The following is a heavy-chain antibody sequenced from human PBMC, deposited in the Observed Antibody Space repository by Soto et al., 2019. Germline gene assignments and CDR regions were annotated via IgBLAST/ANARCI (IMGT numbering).Heavy chain of an antibody. D-gene: IGHD4-4*01. V-gene: IGHV1-18*01. CDR2: ISAYNGNT. CDR1: GYTFTSYG. J-gene: IGHJ3*02. Sequence: ASVKVSCKASGYTFTSYGISWVRQAPGQGLEWMGWISAYNGNTNYAQKLQGRVTMTTDTSTSTAYMELRSLRSDDTAVYYCASSKAKGQNYAFDIWGQGTMVNVSS. CDR3: ASSKAKGQNYAFDI.